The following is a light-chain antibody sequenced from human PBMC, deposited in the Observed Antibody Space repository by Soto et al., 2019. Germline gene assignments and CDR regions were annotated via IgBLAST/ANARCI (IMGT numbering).Light chain of an antibody. CDR2: RAS. CDR3: QQYETYSGT. V-gene: IGKV1-5*03. J-gene: IGKJ3*01. Sequence: DLQMTQSPSTLSASVGDRVTITCRASQTINTWLAWYQQKRGKAPKLLIYRASNLVSGFTSRFSGSRSRTEFTLTISSLQPDDFSIYCCQQYETYSGTFGPGTKVD. CDR1: QTINTW.